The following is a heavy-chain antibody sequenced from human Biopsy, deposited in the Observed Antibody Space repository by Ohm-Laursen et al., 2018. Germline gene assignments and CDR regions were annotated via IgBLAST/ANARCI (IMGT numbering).Heavy chain of an antibody. CDR3: ATKLTGYFHH. Sequence: ASVKVSCKASGGTFSNYAISWVRQAPGEGLEWMGGIIAVSGLVNYAHQFQDRVTVVADTSTSTATMELRSLRSDNTAVYYCATKLTGYFHHWGQGTLVIVSS. J-gene: IGHJ1*01. CDR2: IIAVSGLV. CDR1: GGTFSNYA. V-gene: IGHV1-69*10. D-gene: IGHD3-9*01.